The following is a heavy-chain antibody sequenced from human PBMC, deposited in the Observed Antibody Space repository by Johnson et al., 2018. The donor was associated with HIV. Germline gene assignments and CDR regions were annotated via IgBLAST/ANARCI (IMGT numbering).Heavy chain of an antibody. CDR3: AREFGNSDAFDI. CDR2: ISYDGSNQ. V-gene: IGHV3-30*03. CDR1: GFTFSSYA. J-gene: IGHJ3*02. D-gene: IGHD5-18*01. Sequence: QVQLVESGGGVVQPGRSLRLSCAASGFTFSSYAMHWVRQAPGTGLAWVAVISYDGSNQYYADSAKGRFTISRDNAKNSLYLQMNSLRAEDTALYYCAREFGNSDAFDIWGQGTMVTVSS.